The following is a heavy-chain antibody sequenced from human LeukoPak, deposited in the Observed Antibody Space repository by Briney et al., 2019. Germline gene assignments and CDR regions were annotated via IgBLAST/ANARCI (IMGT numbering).Heavy chain of an antibody. V-gene: IGHV3-7*01. CDR3: ARGYGYGSFDY. D-gene: IGHD5-18*01. J-gene: IGHJ4*02. CDR2: IKQDGSDK. CDR1: GFTFSSYW. Sequence: GVSLRLSCAASGFTFSSYWMSWVRQAPGKGLEWVANIKQDGSDKYYVDSVKGRFTISRDNAKNSLYLQMNSLRAEDTAVYYCARGYGYGSFDYWCQGTLVTVSS.